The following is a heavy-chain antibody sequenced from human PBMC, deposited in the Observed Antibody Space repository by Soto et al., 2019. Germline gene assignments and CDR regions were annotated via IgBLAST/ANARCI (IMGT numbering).Heavy chain of an antibody. CDR2: IYYSGNT. CDR3: ARQASVVLVAALCDY. CDR1: GGSISSSSYY. J-gene: IGHJ4*02. Sequence: QLQLQESGPGLVKPSGTLSLTCTVPGGSISSSSYYWGSIPQPPGQGLEWIGSIYYSGNTYYNPSLKRPVSVSVDTSKIQCSVKRSAVTAADTAVYYCARQASVVLVAALCDYWFQGTLVTDSS. D-gene: IGHD2-15*01. V-gene: IGHV4-39*01.